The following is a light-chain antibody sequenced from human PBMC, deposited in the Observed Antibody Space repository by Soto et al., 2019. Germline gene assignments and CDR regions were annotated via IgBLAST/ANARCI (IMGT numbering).Light chain of an antibody. CDR2: EGS. CDR3: SSYAGSSTHAV. V-gene: IGLV2-23*01. CDR1: SSDVGSYNL. Sequence: QSALTQPASVSGSPGQSITISGTGTSSDVGSYNLVSWYQQHPGKAPKLMIYEGSKRPSGVSNRFSGSKSGNTASLTISGLQAEDEADYYCSSYAGSSTHAVFGGGTQLTVL. J-gene: IGLJ7*01.